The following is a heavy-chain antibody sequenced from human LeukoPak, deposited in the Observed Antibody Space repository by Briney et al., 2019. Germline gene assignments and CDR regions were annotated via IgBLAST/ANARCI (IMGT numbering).Heavy chain of an antibody. CDR2: IKQDGSKK. CDR1: GFPFSSYW. D-gene: IGHD5-24*01. J-gene: IGHJ4*02. V-gene: IGHV3-7*04. Sequence: GSLRLSCVASGFPFSSYWMTWVRQAPGKGPEWVANIKQDGSKKSYVDSVKGRFTTSRDNAKNSLYLQMNSLRAEDTAIYYCTRVGYIDEGIDYWGQGTLVTVSS. CDR3: TRVGYIDEGIDY.